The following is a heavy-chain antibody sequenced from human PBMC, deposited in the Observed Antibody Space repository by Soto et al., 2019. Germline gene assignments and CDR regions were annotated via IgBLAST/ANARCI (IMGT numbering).Heavy chain of an antibody. J-gene: IGHJ4*02. CDR3: ARQRTTVVTQAYFDH. D-gene: IGHD2-21*02. V-gene: IGHV4-39*01. Sequence: SETLSLTCIVSGESISSSSHYWGWIRQPPGKGLEWIGSIYYSGRTYYNPSFKSRVTISIDTSKNQFSLKLSSVTATDTAVDYCARQRTTVVTQAYFDHWGQGALVTVS. CDR2: IYYSGRT. CDR1: GESISSSSHY.